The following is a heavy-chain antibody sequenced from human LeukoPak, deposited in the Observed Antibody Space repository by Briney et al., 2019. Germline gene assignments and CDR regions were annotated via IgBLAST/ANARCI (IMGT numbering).Heavy chain of an antibody. V-gene: IGHV3-30*03. J-gene: IGHJ4*02. Sequence: GGSLRLSCAASGFTFSSYGMHWVRQAPGKGLEWVAVISYDGSNKYYADSVKGRFTISRDNSKNTLYLEMNSLRAEDTAVYYCARDPSAWDLFDYWGQGTLVTVSS. CDR2: ISYDGSNK. CDR3: ARDPSAWDLFDY. D-gene: IGHD1-26*01. CDR1: GFTFSSYG.